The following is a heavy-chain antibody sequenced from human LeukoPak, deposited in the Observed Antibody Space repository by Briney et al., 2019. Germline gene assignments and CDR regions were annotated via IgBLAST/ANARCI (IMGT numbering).Heavy chain of an antibody. D-gene: IGHD3-22*01. CDR2: IKPDGSVQ. Sequence: GGSLRLSGTASGFIFSSFWMAWVRQAPGKEREGVANIKPDGSVQFYGDSVKGPFTSSRDNAKNSLYLQMNNLRAADTALYYCATSYDSSGCDWGQGTLVTVSS. CDR1: GFIFSSFW. V-gene: IGHV3-7*01. J-gene: IGHJ4*02. CDR3: ATSYDSSGCD.